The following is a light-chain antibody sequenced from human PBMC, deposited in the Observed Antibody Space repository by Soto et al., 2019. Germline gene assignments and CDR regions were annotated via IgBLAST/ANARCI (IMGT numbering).Light chain of an antibody. CDR2: DAS. J-gene: IGKJ1*01. CDR3: QQYSTVPRT. V-gene: IGKV1-5*01. Sequence: DIEMTHSPSTLSASVGDIVFITCRWSQSISKWLAWYQQKPGKAPKFLIYDASTLESGVPSRFSGSGSGTEFPLTISSLQPEDFETFYCQQYSTVPRTFGQGTKVDIK. CDR1: QSISKW.